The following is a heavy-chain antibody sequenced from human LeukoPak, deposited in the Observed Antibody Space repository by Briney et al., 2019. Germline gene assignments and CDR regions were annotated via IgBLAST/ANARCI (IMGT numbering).Heavy chain of an antibody. J-gene: IGHJ4*02. V-gene: IGHV1-2*02. CDR2: TNPNSGGT. D-gene: IGHD3-10*01. CDR1: GYTFTGYY. CDR3: ARASMVRGVIITKSSGSLPPGY. Sequence: ASVKVSCKASGYTFTGYYMHWVRQAPGQGLEWMGWTNPNSGGTNYAQKFQGRVTMTRDTSISTAYMELSRLRSDDTAVYYCARASMVRGVIITKSSGSLPPGYWGQGTLVTVSS.